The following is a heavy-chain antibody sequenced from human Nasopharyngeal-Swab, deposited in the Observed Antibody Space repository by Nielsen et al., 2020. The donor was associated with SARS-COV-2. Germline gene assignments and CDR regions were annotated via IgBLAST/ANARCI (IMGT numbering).Heavy chain of an antibody. CDR2: INTNTGNP. J-gene: IGHJ4*02. D-gene: IGHD3-9*01. CDR3: ARGHDTSDY. Sequence: WVRQGPGQGLEWMGWINTNTGNPTYAQGFTGRFVFSLDTSVSTAYLQISSLKAEDTAVYYCARGHDTSDYWGQGTLVTVSS. V-gene: IGHV7-4-1*02.